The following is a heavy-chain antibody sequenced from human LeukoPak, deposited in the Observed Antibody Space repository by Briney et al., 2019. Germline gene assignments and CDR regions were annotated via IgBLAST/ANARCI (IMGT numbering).Heavy chain of an antibody. Sequence: PSETLSLTCTVSGCSISSYYWSWIRQPPGKGLEWIWYIFYTGSTKYNPSLKSRGTISVDASKKQFSLKLSSVTAADTAVYYCARDLLGDCWGQATLVTVSS. V-gene: IGHV4-59*12. CDR3: ARDLLGDC. CDR1: GCSISSYY. J-gene: IGHJ4*02. CDR2: IFYTGST. D-gene: IGHD7-27*01.